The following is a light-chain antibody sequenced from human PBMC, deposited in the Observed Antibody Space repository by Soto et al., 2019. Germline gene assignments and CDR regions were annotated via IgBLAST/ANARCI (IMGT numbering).Light chain of an antibody. CDR2: DVS. CDR1: SSDVGGYNY. V-gene: IGLV2-11*01. J-gene: IGLJ1*01. CDR3: CSYAGSYTP. Sequence: QSALTQPRSVSGSPGQSVTISCTGTSSDVGGYNYVSWYQQHPGKAPKLMIYDVSKRPSGVPDRFSGSKSGNTASLTISGLQAEDEADHYCCSYAGSYTPFGTGTKLTVL.